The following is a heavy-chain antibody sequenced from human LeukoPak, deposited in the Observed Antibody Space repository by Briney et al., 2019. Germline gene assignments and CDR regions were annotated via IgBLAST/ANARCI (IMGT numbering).Heavy chain of an antibody. CDR1: GGSISSYY. V-gene: IGHV4-59*01. J-gene: IGHJ4*02. D-gene: IGHD1-26*01. CDR2: IYYSGST. CDR3: ARFTVGATVDY. Sequence: PSETLSLTCTVSGGSISSYYWSWIRQPPGKGLEWIGYIYYSGSTNYNPSLKSRVTISVVTSKNQFSLKLSSVTAADTAVYYCARFTVGATVDYWGQGTLVTVSS.